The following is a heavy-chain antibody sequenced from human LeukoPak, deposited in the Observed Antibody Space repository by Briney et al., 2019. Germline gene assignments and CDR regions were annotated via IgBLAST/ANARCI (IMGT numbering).Heavy chain of an antibody. V-gene: IGHV3-69-1*01. CDR1: GFTFSNYG. CDR2: ITSSGIT. Sequence: GGSLRLSCAASGFTFSNYGMNWVRQAPGKGLEWVSGITSSGITYYADSVKGRFTVSRDNAKNSLYLQMNSLRVEDTAVYYCRVLRYFDWLYFDYWGQGTLVTVSS. D-gene: IGHD3-9*01. CDR3: RVLRYFDWLYFDY. J-gene: IGHJ4*02.